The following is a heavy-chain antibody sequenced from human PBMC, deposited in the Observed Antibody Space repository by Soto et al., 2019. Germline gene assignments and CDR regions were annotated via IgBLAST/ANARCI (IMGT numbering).Heavy chain of an antibody. V-gene: IGHV4-4*02. CDR3: ARGPPSTYSGYDSNPFDY. J-gene: IGHJ4*02. CDR1: GGSISSSNW. D-gene: IGHD5-12*01. CDR2: IYHSGST. Sequence: SETLSLTCAVSGGSISSSNWWSWVRQPPGKGLEWIGEIYHSGSTNYNPSLKSRVTISVDKSKNQFSLKLSSVTAADTAVYYCARGPPSTYSGYDSNPFDYWGQGTLVTVSS.